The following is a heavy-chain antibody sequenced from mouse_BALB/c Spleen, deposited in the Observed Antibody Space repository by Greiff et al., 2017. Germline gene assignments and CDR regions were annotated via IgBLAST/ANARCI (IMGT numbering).Heavy chain of an antibody. CDR1: GYTFTSYW. CDR2: INPSNGRT. J-gene: IGHJ4*01. Sequence: QVQLKQPGAELVKPGASVKLSCKASGYTFTSYWMHWVKQRPGQGLEWIGEINPSNGRTNYNEKFKSKATLTVDKSSSTAYMQLSSLTSEDSAVYYCARADAMDYWGQGTSVTVSS. V-gene: IGHV1S81*02. CDR3: ARADAMDY.